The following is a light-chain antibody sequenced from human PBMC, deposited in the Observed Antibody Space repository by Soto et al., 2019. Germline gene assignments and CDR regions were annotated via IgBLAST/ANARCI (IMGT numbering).Light chain of an antibody. CDR1: QSISGW. Sequence: DIQMTQSPSTLSASVGARVTITCRASQSISGWLAWYQQNPGKAPKLLIYKASTLESGVPSRFSGSGSGTECTLTISSLQPDDFATYYCQQYNNYGSWTFGQGTKVEIK. V-gene: IGKV1-5*03. CDR3: QQYNNYGSWT. J-gene: IGKJ1*01. CDR2: KAS.